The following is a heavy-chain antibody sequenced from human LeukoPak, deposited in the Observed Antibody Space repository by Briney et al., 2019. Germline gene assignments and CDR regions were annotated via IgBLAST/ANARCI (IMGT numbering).Heavy chain of an antibody. J-gene: IGHJ6*03. D-gene: IGHD6-13*01. Sequence: SETLSLTCTVSGGSISSYYWSWIRQPPGKGLEWIGYIYYSGSTNYNPSLKSRVTISVDTSKNQFSLKLSSVTAADTAVYYCARVHSKYYYYYMDVWGKGTTVTISS. CDR2: IYYSGST. V-gene: IGHV4-59*01. CDR3: ARVHSKYYYYYMDV. CDR1: GGSISSYY.